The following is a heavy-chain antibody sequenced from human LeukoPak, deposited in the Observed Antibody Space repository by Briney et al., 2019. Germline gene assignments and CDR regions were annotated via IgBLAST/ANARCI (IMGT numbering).Heavy chain of an antibody. J-gene: IGHJ4*02. CDR2: IYTGDSFT. Sequence: GAVLKFCCTCCCNSITDYRIGGVRPLPGEGEELMAIIYTGDSFTRYSQSFQGQVTISADNSISTAYLQWSSLKASDTAMYFCARHFSADYSNSVPVAYYLDHWGQGTLVTVSS. V-gene: IGHV5-51*01. CDR3: ARHFSADYSNSVPVAYYLDH. CDR1: CNSITDYR. D-gene: IGHD4-11*01.